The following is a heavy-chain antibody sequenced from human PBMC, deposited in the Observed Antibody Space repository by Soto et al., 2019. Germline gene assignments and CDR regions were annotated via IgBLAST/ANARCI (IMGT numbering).Heavy chain of an antibody. CDR1: GCPFSTYA. V-gene: IGHV3-23*01. CDR2: ISPTGGST. Sequence: EVQLLESGGNLVQPGGSRRLSCAGSGCPFSTYAVSWVRQTPGKGLEWVSAISPTGGSTYYAASVRGRFTISRDNSKNTVFLQMSGLRAEDTAIYYCAKAQRGILPTTTGGLDYWGQGTVLSVSS. CDR3: AKAQRGILPTTTGGLDY. D-gene: IGHD4-4*01. J-gene: IGHJ4*02.